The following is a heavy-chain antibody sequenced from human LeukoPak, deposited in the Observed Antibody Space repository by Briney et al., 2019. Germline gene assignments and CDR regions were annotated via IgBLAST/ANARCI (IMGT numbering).Heavy chain of an antibody. V-gene: IGHV4-34*01. Sequence: PSETLSLTCAVYGGSFSGYYWSWIRQPPGKGMEWIGEINHSGSTNYNPSLKSRVTISVDTSKSQFSLKLSSVTAADTAVYYCARGRWFDPWGQGTLVTVSS. J-gene: IGHJ5*02. CDR1: GGSFSGYY. CDR3: ARGRWFDP. CDR2: INHSGST.